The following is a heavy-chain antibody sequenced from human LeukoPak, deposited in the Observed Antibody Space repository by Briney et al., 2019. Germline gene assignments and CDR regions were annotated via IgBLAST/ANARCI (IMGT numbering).Heavy chain of an antibody. D-gene: IGHD6-13*01. CDR1: GFTFSSYA. CDR2: ISYDGSNK. V-gene: IGHV3-30*04. CDR3: AKDSLIAAAGSLDY. Sequence: GSLRLSCAASGFTFSSYAMHWVRQAPGKGLEWVAVISYDGSNKYYADSVKGRFTISRDNSKNTLYLQMNSLRAEDTAVYYCAKDSLIAAAGSLDYWGQGTLVTVSS. J-gene: IGHJ4*02.